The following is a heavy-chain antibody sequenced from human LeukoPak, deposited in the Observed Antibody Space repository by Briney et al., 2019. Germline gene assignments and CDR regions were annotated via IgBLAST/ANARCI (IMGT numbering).Heavy chain of an antibody. CDR3: ARGPRSGRLYYYGSGRYYGMDV. Sequence: PPQTLSLTCAVSGGSPRGYTRSWIRPPPGKGLEWIGEITHIGRTDYNSSLKSRVTISVDASKNQFSLKLSAVTAADTAVYDCARGPRSGRLYYYGSGRYYGMDVWGQGTTVTVSS. J-gene: IGHJ6*02. CDR1: GGSPRGYT. V-gene: IGHV4-34*01. CDR2: ITHIGRT. D-gene: IGHD3-10*01.